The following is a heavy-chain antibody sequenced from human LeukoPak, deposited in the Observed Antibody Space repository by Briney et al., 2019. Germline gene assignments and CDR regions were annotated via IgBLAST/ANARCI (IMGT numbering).Heavy chain of an antibody. J-gene: IGHJ4*02. CDR3: ARAGQRAYFDY. CDR2: IYSGGST. V-gene: IGHV3-66*02. CDR1: GFTVSSNY. Sequence: GGSLRLSCAASGFTVSSNYMSWVRQAPGKGLEWVSVIYSGGSTYYADSVKGRFTITRDNSKNTLYLQMNSLRAEDTAVYYCARAGQRAYFDYWGQGTLVTVSS.